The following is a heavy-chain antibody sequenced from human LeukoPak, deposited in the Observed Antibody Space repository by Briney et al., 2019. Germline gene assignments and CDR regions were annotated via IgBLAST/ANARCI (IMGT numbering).Heavy chain of an antibody. Sequence: PSETLSLTCTVSGGSISSYYWTWIRQPPGKGLECIRYVYYSGSTNYNPSLKSRVTISIDTSKKQISLKLTSVTAADTAVYYCARSRKEYQLLLAFDYWGRGTLVTVSS. D-gene: IGHD2-2*01. CDR2: VYYSGST. J-gene: IGHJ4*02. CDR1: GGSISSYY. CDR3: ARSRKEYQLLLAFDY. V-gene: IGHV4-59*01.